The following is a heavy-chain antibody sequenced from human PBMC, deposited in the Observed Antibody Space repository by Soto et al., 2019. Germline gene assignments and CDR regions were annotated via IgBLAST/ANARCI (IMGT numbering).Heavy chain of an antibody. V-gene: IGHV4-59*01. Sequence: QVRLQESGPGLVKPSETLSLICSVSGGSINSYYWSWIRQPPGKGLEWIGYIFYSGSTNQNPSLKSRVSMSIDKSKNQFSLRLNSVTAADTAVYYCARVFPSYCGGDCPYFDSWGQGTLVTVSS. CDR2: IFYSGST. D-gene: IGHD2-21*02. J-gene: IGHJ4*02. CDR3: ARVFPSYCGGDCPYFDS. CDR1: GGSINSYY.